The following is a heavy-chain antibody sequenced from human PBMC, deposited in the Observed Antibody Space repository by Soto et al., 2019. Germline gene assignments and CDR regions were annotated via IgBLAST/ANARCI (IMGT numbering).Heavy chain of an antibody. J-gene: IGHJ6*01. CDR3: ARSKAAAVIAVGPSYYYYGMDV. Sequence: GASVKVSCKASGYTFTSYYMHWVRQAPGQGLEWMGIINPSGGSTSYAQKFQGRVTMTRDTSTSTVYMELSSLRSEDTAVYYCARSKAAAVIAVGPSYYYYGMDVWGQGTTVTVYS. CDR2: INPSGGST. CDR1: GYTFTSYY. V-gene: IGHV1-46*01. D-gene: IGHD6-13*01.